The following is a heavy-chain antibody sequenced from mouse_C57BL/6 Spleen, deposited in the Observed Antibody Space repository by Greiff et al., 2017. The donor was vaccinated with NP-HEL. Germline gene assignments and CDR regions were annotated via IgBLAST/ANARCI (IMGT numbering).Heavy chain of an antibody. CDR2: ISGGGGNT. V-gene: IGHV5-9*04. CDR3: ARHWAYSIHWYYDV. J-gene: IGHJ1*03. D-gene: IGHD2-5*01. CDR1: GFTFSSYT. Sequence: EVKLVESGGGLVKPGGSLKLSCAASGFTFSSYTMSWVRQTPEKRLEWVATISGGGGNTFYPDSVKGRFTISRDNAKNTLYLQMSSRRSEDTAVDYCARHWAYSIHWYYDVWGTGTTVTVSS.